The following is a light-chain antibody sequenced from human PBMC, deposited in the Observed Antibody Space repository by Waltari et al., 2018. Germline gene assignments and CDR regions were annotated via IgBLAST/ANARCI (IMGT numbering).Light chain of an antibody. CDR2: GAS. CDR3: QQYNNWPPKYT. CDR1: QSVSSN. J-gene: IGKJ2*01. Sequence: EIVMTQSPPTLSVSPGERATLSCRASQSVSSNLAWYQQKPGQAPRLLIYGASTRATGIPARFSGSGSGTEFTLTISSLQSEDFAVYYCQQYNNWPPKYTFGQGTKLEIK. V-gene: IGKV3-15*01.